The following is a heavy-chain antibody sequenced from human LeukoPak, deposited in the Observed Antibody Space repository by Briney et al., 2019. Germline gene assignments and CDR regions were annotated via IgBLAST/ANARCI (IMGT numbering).Heavy chain of an antibody. J-gene: IGHJ4*02. CDR3: ARDSGPAAMNYFDY. CDR2: INWNGGST. CDR1: GFTVSKNY. Sequence: GGSLRLSCAASGFTVSKNYMNWVRQAPGKGLEWVSGINWNGGSTGYADSVKGRFTISRDNAKNSLYLQMNSLRAEDTALYYCARDSGPAAMNYFDYWGQGTLVTVSS. V-gene: IGHV3-20*04. D-gene: IGHD2-2*01.